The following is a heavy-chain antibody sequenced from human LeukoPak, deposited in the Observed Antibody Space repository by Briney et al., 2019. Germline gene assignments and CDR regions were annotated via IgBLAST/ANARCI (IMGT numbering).Heavy chain of an antibody. CDR1: GGTFSSYA. D-gene: IGHD2-2*02. Sequence: GSSVKVSCKASGGTFSSYAISWVRQAPGQGLEWMGGIIPIFGTANYAQKFQGRVTITTDESTSTAYMELSSLRSEDTAVYYCARDRHGTHCSSTSCYSGVGAFDIWGQGTMVTVSS. CDR2: IIPIFGTA. V-gene: IGHV1-69*05. J-gene: IGHJ3*02. CDR3: ARDRHGTHCSSTSCYSGVGAFDI.